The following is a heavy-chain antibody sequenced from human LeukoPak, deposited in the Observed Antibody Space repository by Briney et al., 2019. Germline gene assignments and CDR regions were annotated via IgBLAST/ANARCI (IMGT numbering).Heavy chain of an antibody. CDR2: ISYDGSNK. J-gene: IGHJ4*02. Sequence: GGSLRLSCAASGFTFSSYGMHWVRQAPGKGLEWVAVISYDGSNKYYADSVKGRFTISRDNSENTLYLQMNSLRAEDTAVYYCAKRLPKRYSSGWSLMNYWGQGTLVTVSS. CDR1: GFTFSSYG. V-gene: IGHV3-30*18. CDR3: AKRLPKRYSSGWSLMNY. D-gene: IGHD6-19*01.